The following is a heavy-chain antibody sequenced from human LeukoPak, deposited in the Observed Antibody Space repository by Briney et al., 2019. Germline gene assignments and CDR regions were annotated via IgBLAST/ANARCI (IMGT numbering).Heavy chain of an antibody. V-gene: IGHV4-59*01. D-gene: IGHD5-12*01. CDR1: GGSISSYY. CDR3: ARGAYSGLSNFDY. CDR2: IYYSGST. J-gene: IGHJ4*02. Sequence: SETLSLTCTVSGGSISSYYWSWIRQPPGKGPEWIGYIYYSGSTNYNPSLKSRVTISVDTSKNQFSLKLSSVTAADTAVYYCARGAYSGLSNFDYWGQGTLVTVSS.